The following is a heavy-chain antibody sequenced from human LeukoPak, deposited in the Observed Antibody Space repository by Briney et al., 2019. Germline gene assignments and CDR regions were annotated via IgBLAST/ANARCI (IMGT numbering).Heavy chain of an antibody. Sequence: SVKVSCKASGYSFTSYGFNWVRQAPGQGLEWMGRIIPILGIANYAQKFQGRVTITADKSTSTAYMELSSLRSEDTAVYYCARYHTMIEYLGAFDIWGQGTMVTVSS. CDR1: GYSFTSYG. V-gene: IGHV1-69*04. CDR2: IIPILGIA. CDR3: ARYHTMIEYLGAFDI. D-gene: IGHD3-22*01. J-gene: IGHJ3*02.